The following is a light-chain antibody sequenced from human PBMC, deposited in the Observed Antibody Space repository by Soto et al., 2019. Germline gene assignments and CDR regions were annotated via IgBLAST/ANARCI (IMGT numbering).Light chain of an antibody. CDR1: SSDVGGYNY. CDR2: DVS. Sequence: QSVLTQPRSVSGSPGQSVTISCTGTSSDVGGYNYVSWYQQHPGKAPKLMIYDVSKRPSGVPDRFSGSKSRNTASLTISGLQAEDEADYYCCSHAGSYRVFGGGTKLTVL. CDR3: CSHAGSYRV. V-gene: IGLV2-11*01. J-gene: IGLJ3*02.